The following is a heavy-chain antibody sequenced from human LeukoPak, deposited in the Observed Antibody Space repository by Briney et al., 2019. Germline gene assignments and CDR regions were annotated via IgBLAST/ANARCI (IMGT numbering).Heavy chain of an antibody. CDR3: ARQNHDIGTNWFDP. D-gene: IGHD3-9*01. CDR1: GDSIRSVHYY. V-gene: IGHV4-39*01. Sequence: ASETLSLTCSVSGDSIRSVHYYWGWIRQPPGSGLEWIGSIYDTGSTYYNPSLKSRVTIFVDTSKNQFSLRLTFVTAADTAMYYCARQNHDIGTNWFDPWGQGTLVTVSS. CDR2: IYDTGST. J-gene: IGHJ5*02.